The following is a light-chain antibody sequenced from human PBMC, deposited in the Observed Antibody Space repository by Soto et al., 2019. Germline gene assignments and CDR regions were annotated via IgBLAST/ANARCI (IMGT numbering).Light chain of an antibody. Sequence: IGMTQSPATLSVSPGERATLSCRASQSVSSNLAWYQQKPGQAPRLLIYGASTRATAIPARFSGSGSGTEFTLTISSLQSEDFAVYYCQQYNNWPVTFGQGTKVAIK. CDR1: QSVSSN. V-gene: IGKV3-15*01. J-gene: IGKJ1*01. CDR2: GAS. CDR3: QQYNNWPVT.